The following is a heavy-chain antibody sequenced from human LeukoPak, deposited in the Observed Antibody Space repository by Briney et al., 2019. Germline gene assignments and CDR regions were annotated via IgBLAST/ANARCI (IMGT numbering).Heavy chain of an antibody. J-gene: IGHJ4*02. Sequence: SETLSLTCAVYGGSFSGYYWSWIRQPPGKGLEWIGYIYYSGSTYYNPSLKSRVTISVDTSKNQFSLKLSSVTAADTAVYYCARSLLGGSYYLFDYWGQGTLVTVSS. V-gene: IGHV4-34*01. CDR1: GGSFSGYY. CDR2: IYYSGST. CDR3: ARSLLGGSYYLFDY. D-gene: IGHD1-26*01.